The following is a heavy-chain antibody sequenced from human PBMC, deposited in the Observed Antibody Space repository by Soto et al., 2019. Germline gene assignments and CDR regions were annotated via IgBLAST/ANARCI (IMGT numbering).Heavy chain of an antibody. Sequence: ASVKVSCKASEYTFNNYAIHWVRQAPGQRLEWMGWINTGNGNTEYSQKLQGRVTMTTDTSTSTAYMELRSLRSDDTAVYYCARDQFDSYGPKGGLDYWGQGTLVTVSS. CDR1: EYTFNNYA. J-gene: IGHJ4*02. CDR3: ARDQFDSYGPKGGLDY. D-gene: IGHD5-18*01. V-gene: IGHV1-3*04. CDR2: INTGNGNT.